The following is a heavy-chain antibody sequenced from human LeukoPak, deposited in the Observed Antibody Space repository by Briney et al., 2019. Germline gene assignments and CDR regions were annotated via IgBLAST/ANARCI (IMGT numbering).Heavy chain of an antibody. CDR3: AKRDRYYYDSSGYPAPLLI. CDR2: ISGSGGST. Sequence: GGSLRLSCAASGFTFYEYGMSWVRQAPGKGLEWVSAISGSGGSTYYADSVKGRFTISRDNSKNTLYLQMNSLRAEDTAVYYCAKRDRYYYDSSGYPAPLLIWGQGTLVTVSS. D-gene: IGHD3-22*01. CDR1: GFTFYEYG. J-gene: IGHJ4*02. V-gene: IGHV3-23*01.